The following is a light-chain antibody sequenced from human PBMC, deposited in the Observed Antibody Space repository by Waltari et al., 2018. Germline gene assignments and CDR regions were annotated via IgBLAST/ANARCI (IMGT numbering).Light chain of an antibody. CDR3: CSYAGSSTFYV. J-gene: IGLJ1*01. Sequence: QSALTQPASVSGSPGQSIPISCTGTRSAVGSYNLVSCYQQHPGKAPKLMIYEVSKRPSGVSNRFSGSKSGNTASLTISGLQAEDEADYYCCSYAGSSTFYVFGTGTKVTVL. V-gene: IGLV2-23*02. CDR1: RSAVGSYNL. CDR2: EVS.